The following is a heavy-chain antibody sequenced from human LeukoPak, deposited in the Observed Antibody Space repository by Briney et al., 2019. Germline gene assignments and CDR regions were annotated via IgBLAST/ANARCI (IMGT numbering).Heavy chain of an antibody. Sequence: KPGGSLRLSCAASGFTFSSYSMNWVRQAPGKGLEWVSSISSSSSYIYYADSVKGRFTISRDNAKNSLYLQMNSLRAEDTAVYYCATPGPEGQDAFDIWAKGQWSPSLQ. CDR3: ATPGPEGQDAFDI. V-gene: IGHV3-21*01. D-gene: IGHD1-14*01. J-gene: IGHJ3*02. CDR2: ISSSSSYI. CDR1: GFTFSSYS.